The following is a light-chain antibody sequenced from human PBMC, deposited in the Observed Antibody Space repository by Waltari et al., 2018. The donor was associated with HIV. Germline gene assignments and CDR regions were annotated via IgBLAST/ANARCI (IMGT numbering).Light chain of an antibody. CDR1: SDYSSNA. CDR2: VNSDGTH. Sequence: QVVVTQSPSASASLGASVTLPCTLSSDYSSNATEWHQQHPGKGPRYLMKVNSDGTHMKGEGIPDRFSGSNSGPERYLTISSLQSEDEADYYCKTWGTALEVFGGGTRLTVL. J-gene: IGLJ3*02. V-gene: IGLV4-69*01. CDR3: KTWGTALEV.